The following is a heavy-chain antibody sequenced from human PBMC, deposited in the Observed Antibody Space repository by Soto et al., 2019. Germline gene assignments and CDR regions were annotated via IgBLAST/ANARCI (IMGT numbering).Heavy chain of an antibody. CDR2: IIPIFGTA. CDR3: ARRADTAMVYFDY. Sequence: QVQLVQSGAEVKKPGSSVKVSCKASGGTFSSYAISWVRQAPGQGLEWMGGIIPIFGTANYAQKFQGRVTITADESTRTGYMELGSLRSEDTAVYYCARRADTAMVYFDYWRQGTLVTVSS. D-gene: IGHD5-18*01. CDR1: GGTFSSYA. J-gene: IGHJ4*02. V-gene: IGHV1-69*01.